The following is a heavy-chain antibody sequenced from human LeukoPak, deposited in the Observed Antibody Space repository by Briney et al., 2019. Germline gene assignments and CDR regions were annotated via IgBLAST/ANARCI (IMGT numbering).Heavy chain of an antibody. CDR1: GGSLSSSTYY. Sequence: PSETLSLTCTVSGGSLSSSTYYCDWIRQPPGKGLEWIGSIYYSGSTYYNPSLKSRVTISVDTSKNQFSLKLSSVTAADTAVYYCSYDYGDYDHGPGGGYWGQGTLVTVSS. CDR2: IYYSGST. CDR3: SYDYGDYDHGPGGGY. V-gene: IGHV4-39*01. D-gene: IGHD4-17*01. J-gene: IGHJ4*02.